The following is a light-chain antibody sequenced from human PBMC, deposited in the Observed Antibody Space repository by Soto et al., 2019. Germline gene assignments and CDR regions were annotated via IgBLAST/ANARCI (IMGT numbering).Light chain of an antibody. Sequence: EIVLTQSPATLSLSPGERATLSCRASQSVSSHLAWYQQKPGQAPRLLIYDASNRATGIPVRFSGSGSGTDFTLTITSLEPEDFAVYYCQQRADWPPTFGGGTKVEIK. CDR2: DAS. CDR1: QSVSSH. J-gene: IGKJ4*01. CDR3: QQRADWPPT. V-gene: IGKV3-11*01.